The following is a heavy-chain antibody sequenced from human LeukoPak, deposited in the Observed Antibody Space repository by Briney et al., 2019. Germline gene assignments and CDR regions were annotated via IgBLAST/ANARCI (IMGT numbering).Heavy chain of an antibody. CDR1: GFTFSSYG. CDR3: AKDQPIVVVHTEYFQH. Sequence: GGSLRLSCAASGFTFSSYGMHWVRQAPGKGLEWVAFIRYDGSNKYYADSVEGRFTISRDNSKNTLYLQMNSLRAEDTAVYYCAKDQPIVVVHTEYFQHWGQGTLVTVSS. V-gene: IGHV3-30*02. CDR2: IRYDGSNK. J-gene: IGHJ1*01. D-gene: IGHD2-2*01.